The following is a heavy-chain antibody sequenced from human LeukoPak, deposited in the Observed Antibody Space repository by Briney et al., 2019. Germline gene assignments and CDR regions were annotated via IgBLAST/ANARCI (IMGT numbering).Heavy chain of an antibody. Sequence: GGSLRLSCAASGFTFSSHWMHWVRQAPGKGLVWVSRIGSDGRITTYADSVKGRFTISRDNAKNTLYLQMNTLRDEDTAVYYCARDYNWNPPDYWGQGTLVTVSS. CDR1: GFTFSSHW. CDR3: ARDYNWNPPDY. D-gene: IGHD1-1*01. V-gene: IGHV3-74*01. CDR2: IGSDGRIT. J-gene: IGHJ4*02.